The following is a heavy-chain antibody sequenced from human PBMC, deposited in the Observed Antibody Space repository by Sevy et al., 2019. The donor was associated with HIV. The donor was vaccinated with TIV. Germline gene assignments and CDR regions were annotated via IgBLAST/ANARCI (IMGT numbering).Heavy chain of an antibody. CDR2: IIPIFGTA. J-gene: IGHJ6*02. CDR3: ATSTYGDFYYYYYGMDV. V-gene: IGHV1-69*13. CDR1: GGTFSSYA. Sequence: ASVKVSCKASGGTFSSYAISWVRQAPGQGLEWMGGIIPIFGTANYAQKFQGGVTITADESTSTAYMELSSLRSEDTAVYYCATSTYGDFYYYYYGMDVWGQGTTVTVSS. D-gene: IGHD4-17*01.